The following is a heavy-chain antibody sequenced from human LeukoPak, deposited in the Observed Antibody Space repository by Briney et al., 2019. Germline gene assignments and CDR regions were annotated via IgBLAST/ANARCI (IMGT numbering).Heavy chain of an antibody. Sequence: SVKFSCKAFGGTFSSYAISWVRQGPGQGLEWMGRIIPILGIANYAQKFQGRVTITADKSTSTAYMELSSLRSEDTAVYYCASPRYDFWSGYPTVFDYWGQGTLVTVSS. D-gene: IGHD3-3*01. CDR1: GGTFSSYA. J-gene: IGHJ4*02. CDR3: ASPRYDFWSGYPTVFDY. V-gene: IGHV1-69*04. CDR2: IIPILGIA.